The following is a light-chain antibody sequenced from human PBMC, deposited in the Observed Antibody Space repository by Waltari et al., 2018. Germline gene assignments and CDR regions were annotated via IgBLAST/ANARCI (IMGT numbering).Light chain of an antibody. J-gene: IGKJ2*01. CDR3: QQRSNRPQT. CDR2: DAS. Sequence: EIVLTQSPATLSLSPGQRATLPCRASQSVGSYLAWYQQKPGQAPRLLIHDASNRATGIPARFSGSGSGTDFTLTISSLEPEDFAVYYCQQRSNRPQTFGQGTKLDIK. CDR1: QSVGSY. V-gene: IGKV3-11*01.